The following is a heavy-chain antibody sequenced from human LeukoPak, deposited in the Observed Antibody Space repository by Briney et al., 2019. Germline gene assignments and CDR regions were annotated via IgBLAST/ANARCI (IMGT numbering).Heavy chain of an antibody. Sequence: GGSLRLSCAASGFTFSSYSMNWVRQAPGKGLEWVSSISSSSSYIYYADSVKGRFTISRDNAKNSLYLQMNSLRAEDTAVYYCARADYDILIGYYYGMDVWGQGTTVTVSS. J-gene: IGHJ6*02. V-gene: IGHV3-21*01. CDR1: GFTFSSYS. CDR3: ARADYDILIGYYYGMDV. D-gene: IGHD3-9*01. CDR2: ISSSSSYI.